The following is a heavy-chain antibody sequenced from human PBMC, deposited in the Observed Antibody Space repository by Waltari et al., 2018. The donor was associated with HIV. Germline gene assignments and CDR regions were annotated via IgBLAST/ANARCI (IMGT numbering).Heavy chain of an antibody. CDR2: IYTSGST. J-gene: IGHJ4*02. D-gene: IGHD5-18*01. Sequence: QVQLQESGPGLVKPSQTLSLTCTVSGGSISSGNYYWNWIRQPAGKGLEWIGRIYTSGSTNYNPPHKSRVTISVDTSKNQFSLKLSSVTAADTAVYYCAREDTAMVYYFDYWGQGTLVTVSS. CDR1: GGSISSGNYY. V-gene: IGHV4-61*02. CDR3: AREDTAMVYYFDY.